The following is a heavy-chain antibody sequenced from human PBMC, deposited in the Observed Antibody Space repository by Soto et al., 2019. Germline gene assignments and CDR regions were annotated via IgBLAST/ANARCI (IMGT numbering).Heavy chain of an antibody. V-gene: IGHV4-34*01. Sequence: SETLSLTCAVYDGSFRGYFWTWIRQPPGRGLEWIGEINHSGSTYYNPSLKSRVTISVDRSKNQFSLKLSSVTAADTAVYYCARVPDLWGQGTRVTVAS. CDR3: ARVPDL. CDR1: DGSFRGYF. J-gene: IGHJ5*02. CDR2: INHSGST. D-gene: IGHD2-2*01.